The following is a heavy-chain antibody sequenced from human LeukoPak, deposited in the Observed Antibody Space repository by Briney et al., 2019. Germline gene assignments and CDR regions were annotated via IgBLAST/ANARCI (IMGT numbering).Heavy chain of an antibody. V-gene: IGHV3-64*01. CDR2: INSNGGST. Sequence: GGSLRLSCAASGFTFSSYTMNWVRQAPGKGLEYVSTINSNGGSTYYANSVKGRFTISRDNSKNTLYLQVGSLTVEDMAVYYCARDCYTTGCDWGQGTLVTVSS. CDR1: GFTFSSYT. D-gene: IGHD3-16*02. CDR3: ARDCYTTGCD. J-gene: IGHJ4*02.